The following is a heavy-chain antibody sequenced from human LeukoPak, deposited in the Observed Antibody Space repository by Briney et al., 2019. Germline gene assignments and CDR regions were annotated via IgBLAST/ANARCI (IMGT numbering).Heavy chain of an antibody. CDR3: AKGSPAWFDP. CDR1: GFTFDDYT. Sequence: GGSLRLSCAASGFTFDDYTMHWVRQAPGKGLEWVSGISWNSGSIAYADSVKGRFTISRDNAQNSLYLEMNSLRAEDTALYYCAKGSPAWFDPWGQGTLVTVSS. V-gene: IGHV3-9*01. J-gene: IGHJ5*02. CDR2: ISWNSGSI.